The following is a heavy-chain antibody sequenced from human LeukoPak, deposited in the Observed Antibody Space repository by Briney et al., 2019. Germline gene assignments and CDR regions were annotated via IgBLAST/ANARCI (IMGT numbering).Heavy chain of an antibody. Sequence: ASVKVSCKASGYTFTGYYMHWVRQAPGQGLEWMGRINPNSGGTNYAQKFQGRVTMTRGTSISTAYMELSRLRSDDTAVYYCARESPYSGSYSFDYWGQGTLVTVSS. CDR2: INPNSGGT. CDR3: ARESPYSGSYSFDY. V-gene: IGHV1-2*06. J-gene: IGHJ4*02. CDR1: GYTFTGYY. D-gene: IGHD1-26*01.